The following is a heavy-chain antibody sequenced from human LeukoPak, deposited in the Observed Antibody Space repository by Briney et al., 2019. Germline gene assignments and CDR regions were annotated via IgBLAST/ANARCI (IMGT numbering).Heavy chain of an antibody. D-gene: IGHD6-25*01. V-gene: IGHV4-59*01. CDR2: IYYSGST. CDR1: GGSISSYY. CDR3: ARAETLAAIYFDF. Sequence: PSETLSLTCTVSGGSISSYYWSWIRQPPGKGLEWIGYIYYSGSTNYNPSLKSRVTISVDTSKNQFSLKLSSVTAADTAVYYCARAETLAAIYFDFWGQGSLVTVSS. J-gene: IGHJ4*02.